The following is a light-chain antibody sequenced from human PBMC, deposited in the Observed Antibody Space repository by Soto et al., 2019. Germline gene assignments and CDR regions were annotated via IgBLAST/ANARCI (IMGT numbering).Light chain of an antibody. CDR1: SSDVGIYNY. CDR2: DVT. V-gene: IGLV2-11*01. CDR3: CSYAGSYTML. Sequence: QSALTQPRSVSGSPGQSVTISFTGTSSDVGIYNYVSWYQQSPGKAPKLIIYDVTKRPSGVPDRFSGSKSGNTASLTISGLQAEDEADYYCCSYAGSYTMLFGGGTKVTVL. J-gene: IGLJ2*01.